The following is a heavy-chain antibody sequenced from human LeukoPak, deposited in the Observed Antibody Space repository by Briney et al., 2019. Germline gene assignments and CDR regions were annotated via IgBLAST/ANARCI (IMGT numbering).Heavy chain of an antibody. V-gene: IGHV4-31*03. J-gene: IGHJ6*03. CDR2: IYYSGST. CDR3: AGLTGTSPLYYYYYMDV. Sequence: TLSLTCTVSGGSISSGGYYWSWIRQHPGKGLEWIGYIYYSGSTYYNPSLKSRVTISVDRSKNQFSLKLSSVTAADTAVYYCAGLTGTSPLYYYYYMDVWGKGTTVTVSS. CDR1: GGSISSGGYY. D-gene: IGHD1-7*01.